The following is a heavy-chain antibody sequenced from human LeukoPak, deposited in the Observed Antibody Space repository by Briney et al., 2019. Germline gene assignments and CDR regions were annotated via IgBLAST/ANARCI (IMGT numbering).Heavy chain of an antibody. CDR3: AKKPQDYINYYFDY. V-gene: IGHV3-23*01. CDR2: ISGRGGNT. D-gene: IGHD4-11*01. CDR1: GFTFSSYA. J-gene: IGHJ4*02. Sequence: GGSLRLSCAASGFTFSSYAMSWVRQAPGKGLEWVSAISGRGGNTYYADSVKGRFTISRDNSKNTLYLQMNSLRAEDTAVYYCAKKPQDYINYYFDYWGQGTLVTVSS.